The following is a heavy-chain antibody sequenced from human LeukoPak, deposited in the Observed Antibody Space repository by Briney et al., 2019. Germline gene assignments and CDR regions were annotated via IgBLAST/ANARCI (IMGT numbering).Heavy chain of an antibody. Sequence: PGGSLRLSCAASGFTFDDYAMHWVRQAPGKGLEWVSGISWNSGSIGYADSVKGRFTISRDNAKNSLYLQMNSLRAEDTAVYYCARDLKGDYDFWSGYRDWGQGTLVTVSS. CDR1: GFTFDDYA. J-gene: IGHJ4*02. CDR2: ISWNSGSI. D-gene: IGHD3-3*01. CDR3: ARDLKGDYDFWSGYRD. V-gene: IGHV3-9*01.